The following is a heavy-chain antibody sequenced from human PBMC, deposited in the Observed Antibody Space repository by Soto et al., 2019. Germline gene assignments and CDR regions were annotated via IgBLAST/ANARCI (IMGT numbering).Heavy chain of an antibody. V-gene: IGHV1-8*01. J-gene: IGHJ6*02. CDR3: ARGRPHFDSSSSAPDV. CDR2: MNPNSGNT. Sequence: QVQLVQSGAEVKKPGASVKVSCKASGYTFTSYDINWVRQATGQGLEWMGWMNPNSGNTGYAQKFQGRVTMTRNTSISTAYMELSSLRSEDTAVYYCARGRPHFDSSSSAPDVWGQGTTVTVSS. D-gene: IGHD6-6*01. CDR1: GYTFTSYD.